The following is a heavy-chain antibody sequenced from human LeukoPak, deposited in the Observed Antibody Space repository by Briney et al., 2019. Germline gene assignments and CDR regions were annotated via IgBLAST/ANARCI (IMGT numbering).Heavy chain of an antibody. D-gene: IGHD5-18*01. CDR2: IYYSGRI. CDR3: ARVGYTYCPFDY. V-gene: IGHV4-59*01. CDR1: GGSISSYY. J-gene: IGHJ4*02. Sequence: SETLSLTSTVSGGSISSYYWSWMRPRPGKGREWGGYIYYSGRINYNPSLKSRVTISVATSKNHFSLKLSSVTAADTAVYHCARVGYTYCPFDYWGQGTLVTVSS.